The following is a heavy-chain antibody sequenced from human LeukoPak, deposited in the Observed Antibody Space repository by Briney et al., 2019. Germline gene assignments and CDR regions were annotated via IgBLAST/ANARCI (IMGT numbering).Heavy chain of an antibody. CDR3: ARGYSYGRGYFDY. V-gene: IGHV3-30*04. CDR2: ISYDGSNK. D-gene: IGHD5-18*01. Sequence: GGSLRLSCAASGFTFGSSAMSWVRQAPGKGLEWVAVISYDGSNKYYADSVKGRFTISRDNSKNTLYLQMNSLRAEDTAVYYCARGYSYGRGYFDYWGQGTLVTVSS. CDR1: GFTFGSSA. J-gene: IGHJ4*02.